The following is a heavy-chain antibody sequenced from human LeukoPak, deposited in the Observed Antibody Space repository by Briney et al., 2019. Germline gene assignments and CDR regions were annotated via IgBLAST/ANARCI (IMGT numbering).Heavy chain of an antibody. CDR3: AKDPRDSYGYQLGYFDY. CDR1: GFTFSSYS. J-gene: IGHJ4*02. V-gene: IGHV3-48*04. Sequence: GGSLRLSCAASGFTFSSYSMNWVRQAPGKGLEWVSYISSSSSTIYYADSVKGRFTISRDNAKNSLYLQMNSLRAEDTAVYYCAKDPRDSYGYQLGYFDYWGQGTLVTVSS. CDR2: ISSSSSTI. D-gene: IGHD5-18*01.